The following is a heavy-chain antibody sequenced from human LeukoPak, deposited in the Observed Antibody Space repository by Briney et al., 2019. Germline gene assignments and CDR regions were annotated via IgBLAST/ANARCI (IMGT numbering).Heavy chain of an antibody. CDR2: INQSSST. CDR1: GGSISSYY. V-gene: IGHV4-34*01. CDR3: ARGDYFYYMDV. J-gene: IGHJ6*03. Sequence: SETLSLTCTFSGGSISSYYWSWIRQPPGKGLEWIGEINQSSSTSYNSSLKSRVTISVDTSETHFSLRLSSVTAAETAVYYCARGDYFYYMDVWGKGTTVTVSS.